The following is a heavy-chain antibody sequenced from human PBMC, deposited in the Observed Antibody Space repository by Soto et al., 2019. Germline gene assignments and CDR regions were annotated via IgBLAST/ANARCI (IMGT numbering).Heavy chain of an antibody. CDR3: VRDTAYCSGGTCYSSHDMDV. CDR2: ISYDGRNK. Sequence: QVQLVESGGGVVQPGRSLRLSCAASGFTFSSYAMHWVRQAPGKGLEWVAVISYDGRNKYYADSVKGRFTISRDNSKNTLYLEMNSRRVEDTAVYHCVRDTAYCSGGTCYSSHDMDVWGQGTTVTVSS. J-gene: IGHJ6*02. D-gene: IGHD2-15*01. V-gene: IGHV3-30*04. CDR1: GFTFSSYA.